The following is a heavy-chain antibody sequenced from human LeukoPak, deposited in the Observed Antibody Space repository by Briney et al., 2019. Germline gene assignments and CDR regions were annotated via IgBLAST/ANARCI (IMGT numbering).Heavy chain of an antibody. V-gene: IGHV3-64D*06. CDR2: ISSNGGST. Sequence: PGGSLRLSCAASGFTFSSYAMHWVRQAPGKGLEYVSAISSNGGSTYYADSVKGRFTISRDNSKNTLYLQMSSLRAEDTAVYYCVKDQGVGHYYDSSGYLPGYFDYWGQGTLVTVSS. J-gene: IGHJ4*02. CDR1: GFTFSSYA. D-gene: IGHD3-22*01. CDR3: VKDQGVGHYYDSSGYLPGYFDY.